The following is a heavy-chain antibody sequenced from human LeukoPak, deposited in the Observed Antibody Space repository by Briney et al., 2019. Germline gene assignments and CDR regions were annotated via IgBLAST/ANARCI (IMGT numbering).Heavy chain of an antibody. D-gene: IGHD4-17*01. Sequence: SETLSLTCTVSGGSIGSGGYYWRWIRQHPGKGLEWIGYIYYSGSTYYNPSLKSRVTISVDTSKNQFSLKLSSVTAADTAVYYCARAPPTVTTLDFDYWGQGTLVTVSS. CDR3: ARAPPTVTTLDFDY. CDR2: IYYSGST. CDR1: GGSIGSGGYY. J-gene: IGHJ4*02. V-gene: IGHV4-31*03.